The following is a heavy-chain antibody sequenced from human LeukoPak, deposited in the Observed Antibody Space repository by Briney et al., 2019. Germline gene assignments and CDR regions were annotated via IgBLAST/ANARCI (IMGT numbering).Heavy chain of an antibody. CDR2: IYHSGST. CDR1: GGSISSGGYY. V-gene: IGHV4-30-2*01. J-gene: IGHJ4*02. D-gene: IGHD6-13*01. Sequence: PSQTLSLTCTVSGGSISSGGYYWSWIRQPPGKGLEWIGYIYHSGSTYYNPSLKSRVTISVDRSKNQFSLKLSSVTAADTAVYFCARGGAAAGNYFFDYWGQGTLVTVSS. CDR3: ARGGAAAGNYFFDY.